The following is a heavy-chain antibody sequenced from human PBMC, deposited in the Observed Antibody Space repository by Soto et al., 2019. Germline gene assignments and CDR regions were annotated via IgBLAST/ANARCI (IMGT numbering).Heavy chain of an antibody. CDR1: GYTLTSYG. D-gene: IGHD3-22*01. CDR3: ARGSLPYYYDSSGYSDWFDP. V-gene: IGHV1-18*01. CDR2: ISAYNGNT. J-gene: IGHJ5*02. Sequence: ASVKVSCKASGYTLTSYGISWVRQAPGQGLEWMGWISAYNGNTNYAQKLQGRVTMTTDTSTSTAYMELRSLRSDDTAVYYCARGSLPYYYDSSGYSDWFDPWGQGTLVTVSS.